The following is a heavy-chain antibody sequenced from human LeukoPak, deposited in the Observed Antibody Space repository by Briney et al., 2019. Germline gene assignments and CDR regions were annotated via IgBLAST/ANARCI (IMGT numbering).Heavy chain of an antibody. CDR1: GYTFTSYA. CDR3: ARDRDIVVVNWFDP. D-gene: IGHD2-2*01. V-gene: IGHV1-3*01. CDR2: INAGNGNT. Sequence: ASVKVSCKASGYTFTSYAMHWVRQAPGQRLEWMGWINAGNGNTKYPQKFQGRVTITRDTSASTAYMELSSLRSEDAAVYYCARDRDIVVVNWFDPWGQGTLVTVSS. J-gene: IGHJ5*02.